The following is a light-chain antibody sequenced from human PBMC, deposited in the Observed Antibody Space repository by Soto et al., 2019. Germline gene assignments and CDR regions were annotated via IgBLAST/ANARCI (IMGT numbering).Light chain of an antibody. J-gene: IGKJ1*01. CDR2: AAS. CDR3: QQYNSAPWT. Sequence: DIQMTQSPSSLSVSVGDRVTITCRASQSISNYLAWYQQKPGKVPKLLIYAASTLQSGVPSRFSGSGSGTDFTLTISSLEPEDVATYYCQQYNSAPWTFGQGTKVEIK. CDR1: QSISNY. V-gene: IGKV1-27*01.